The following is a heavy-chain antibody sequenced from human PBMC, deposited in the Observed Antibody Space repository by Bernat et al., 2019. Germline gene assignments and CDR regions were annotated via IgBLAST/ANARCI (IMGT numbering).Heavy chain of an antibody. D-gene: IGHD4-17*01. J-gene: IGHJ6*02. CDR2: ISYDGSNK. CDR1: GFTFSSFA. V-gene: IGHV3-30-3*01. CDR3: TRPFSFYGDYERGVVDYYGMDV. Sequence: QVQLVESGGGVVQPGRSLRLSCAASGFTFSSFAMHWVRQPPGMGLEWVALISYDGSNKYYADSVKGRFTISRDNSKNMLYLQMNSLRAEDTAVYYCTRPFSFYGDYERGVVDYYGMDVWGQGTTVTVSS.